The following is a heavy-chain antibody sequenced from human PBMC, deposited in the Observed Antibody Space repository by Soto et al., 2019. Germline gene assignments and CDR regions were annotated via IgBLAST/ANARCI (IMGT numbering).Heavy chain of an antibody. Sequence: QVQLVESGGGVVQPGRSLRLSCAASGFTFSNYAMQWVRQAPGKGLEWVAVIPNDGRNENYADSVKGRFTVSRVNSKNTMYLQMDRLRPEDTAVYYCARDGEPAYSYGGYLFDYWGQGTLVTVSS. D-gene: IGHD5-18*01. CDR2: IPNDGRNE. V-gene: IGHV3-30*04. J-gene: IGHJ4*02. CDR1: GFTFSNYA. CDR3: ARDGEPAYSYGGYLFDY.